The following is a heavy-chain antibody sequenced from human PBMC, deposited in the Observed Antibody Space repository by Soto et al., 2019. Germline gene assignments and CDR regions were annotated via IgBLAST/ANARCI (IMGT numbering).Heavy chain of an antibody. V-gene: IGHV4-31*03. CDR2: IYYSGST. CDR3: ARYGSGSYSPTTFDY. CDR1: GGSISSSGYN. D-gene: IGHD3-10*01. Sequence: QVQLQESGPGLVKPSQTLSLTCTVSGGSISSSGYNWSWIRQHPGKGLEWIGYIYYSGSTYYNPSLKSRVTIPVDTSQNQFSLKLSSVTAADTAVYFCARYGSGSYSPTTFDYWGQGTLVTVSS. J-gene: IGHJ4*02.